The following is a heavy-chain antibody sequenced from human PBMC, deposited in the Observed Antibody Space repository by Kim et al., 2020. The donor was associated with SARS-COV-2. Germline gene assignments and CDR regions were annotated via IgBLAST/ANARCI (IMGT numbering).Heavy chain of an antibody. CDR1: GFIFRTHW. Sequence: LTCAASGFIFRTHWMHWVRQVPGRGLVWVSHINTDGSITNYADSVKGRFTISRDNAKNTLYLQMNSLRAEDTAVYYCVRSYSYPDFWGQGTLVTVSS. V-gene: IGHV3-74*01. CDR2: INTDGSIT. D-gene: IGHD5-18*01. J-gene: IGHJ4*02. CDR3: VRSYSYPDF.